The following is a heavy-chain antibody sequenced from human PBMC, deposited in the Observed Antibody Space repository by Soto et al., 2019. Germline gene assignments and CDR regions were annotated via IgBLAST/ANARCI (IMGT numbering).Heavy chain of an antibody. CDR3: ARPIVGNCYSFSCFDH. J-gene: IGHJ4*02. CDR2: FFYSGST. V-gene: IGHV4-39*01. CDR1: GDSINNSPYY. Sequence: QVQLQESGPGMVKPSETLSLTCTVSGDSINNSPYYWAWVRQPPGKGLEWIGSFFYSGSTYYNPSLTSRVAISGDTSNNQFSLHLASVTAADTAIYYCARPIVGNCYSFSCFDHWGQGTLVTVSS. D-gene: IGHD2-15*01.